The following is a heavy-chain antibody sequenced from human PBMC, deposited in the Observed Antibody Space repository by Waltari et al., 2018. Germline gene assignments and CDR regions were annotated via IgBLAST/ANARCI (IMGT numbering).Heavy chain of an antibody. CDR1: GFTFSGAA. J-gene: IGHJ4*02. Sequence: EVQLVESGGGLVQPGGSLKLSCAASGFTFSGAAMDWVRQASGKGLVWVGRIRSKANIYATAYAASVKGRFTISRDDSKNPAYLQMNSLKTEDTAVYYCTRPHYSDSSDTLADWGQGTLVTVSS. V-gene: IGHV3-73*02. CDR2: IRSKANIYAT. CDR3: TRPHYSDSSDTLAD. D-gene: IGHD3-22*01.